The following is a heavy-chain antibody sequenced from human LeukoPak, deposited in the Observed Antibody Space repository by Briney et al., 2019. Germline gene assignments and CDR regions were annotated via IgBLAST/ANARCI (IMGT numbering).Heavy chain of an antibody. CDR2: ISSSSSYI. J-gene: IGHJ3*02. Sequence: GGSLRLSCAASGFTFSSYAMSWVRQAPGKGLEWVSSISSSSSYIYYADSVKGRFTISRDNAKNSLYLQMNSLRAEDTAVYYCARTTVTIRGRAFDIWGQGTMVTVSS. D-gene: IGHD4-17*01. V-gene: IGHV3-21*01. CDR1: GFTFSSYA. CDR3: ARTTVTIRGRAFDI.